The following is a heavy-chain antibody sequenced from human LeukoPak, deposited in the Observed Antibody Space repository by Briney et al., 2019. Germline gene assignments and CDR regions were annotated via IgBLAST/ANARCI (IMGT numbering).Heavy chain of an antibody. CDR3: ARGGLYYDTSAYYYMNY. J-gene: IGHJ4*02. D-gene: IGHD3-22*01. V-gene: IGHV3-48*01. CDR1: GFTFSTYN. CDR2: ITTAGNVI. Sequence: GGSLRLSCAASGFTFSTYNMHWVRQAPGKGLEWISYITTAGNVIFYADSVKGRFTISRDEARNSLYLQMDSLRAEDTAFYYCARGGLYYDTSAYYYMNYWGQGTLVTVSS.